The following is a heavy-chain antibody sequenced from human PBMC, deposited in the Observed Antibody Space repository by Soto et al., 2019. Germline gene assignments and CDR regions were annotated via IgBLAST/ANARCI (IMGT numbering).Heavy chain of an antibody. CDR3: ARGGAGDDSSGYPYPPSDY. D-gene: IGHD3-22*01. Sequence: QVQLVQSGAEVKKPGSSVKVSCKASGGTFSSYAISWVRQAPGQGLEWMGGIIPIFGTANYAQKFQGRVKINADESTSTAYMEMSSLRSEDTAVYYCARGGAGDDSSGYPYPPSDYWGQGTLVTVSS. J-gene: IGHJ4*02. CDR2: IIPIFGTA. CDR1: GGTFSSYA. V-gene: IGHV1-69*01.